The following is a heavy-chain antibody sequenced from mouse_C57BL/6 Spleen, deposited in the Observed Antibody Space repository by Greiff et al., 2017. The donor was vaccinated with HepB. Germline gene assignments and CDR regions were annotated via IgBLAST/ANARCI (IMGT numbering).Heavy chain of an antibody. Sequence: EVQLQESGGGLVKPGGSLKLSCAASGFTFSDYGMHWVRQAPEKGLEWVAYISSGSSTIYYADTVKGRFTISRDNAKNTLFLQMTSLRSEDTAMYYCARYDYDGYFDVWGTGTTVTVSS. J-gene: IGHJ1*03. D-gene: IGHD2-4*01. CDR1: GFTFSDYG. V-gene: IGHV5-17*01. CDR3: ARYDYDGYFDV. CDR2: ISSGSSTI.